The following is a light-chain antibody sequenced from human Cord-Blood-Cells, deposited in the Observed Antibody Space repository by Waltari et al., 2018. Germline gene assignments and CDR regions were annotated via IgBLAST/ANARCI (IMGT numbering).Light chain of an antibody. CDR3: QQYYSTPYS. CDR2: WSS. CDR1: PSVLYSPNNKNY. Sequence: DIVMTQSPDSLAASLGERATINCKSSPSVLYSPNNKNYLAWYQQQPGQPPKLLIYWSSTRGSGVPDRFSGSGSGTDFTLTISSLQAEGVAVYYCQQYYSTPYSFGQGTKLEIK. J-gene: IGKJ2*03. V-gene: IGKV4-1*01.